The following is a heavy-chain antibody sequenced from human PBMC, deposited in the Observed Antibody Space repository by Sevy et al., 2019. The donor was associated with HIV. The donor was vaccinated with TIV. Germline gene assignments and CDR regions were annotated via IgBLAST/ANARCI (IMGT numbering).Heavy chain of an antibody. J-gene: IGHJ4*02. V-gene: IGHV3-9*01. D-gene: IGHD2-8*01. CDR1: GFTFDDYT. CDR2: ISCISGSI. Sequence: GGSLRLSCATSGFTFDDYTMRWVRQAPGKGLEWVSGISCISGSIGYADSVKGRFTISRDNAKNSLCLQMNSLRAEGTALYYCAKDVSGVGDGSYYFDYWGQGTQVTVSS. CDR3: AKDVSGVGDGSYYFDY.